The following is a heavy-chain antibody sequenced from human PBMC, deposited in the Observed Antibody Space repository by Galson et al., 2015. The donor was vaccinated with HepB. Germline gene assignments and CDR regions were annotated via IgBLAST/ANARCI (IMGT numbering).Heavy chain of an antibody. D-gene: IGHD2-21*02. CDR3: ARDGAYCGGDCQWDAFDI. Sequence: SLRLSCAASGFTVSSNYMIWVRQAPGKGLEWVSVIYSGGSTYYADSVKGRFTISRDNSKNTLYLQMNSLRAEDTAVYYCARDGAYCGGDCQWDAFDIWGQGTMVTVSS. CDR1: GFTVSSNY. CDR2: IYSGGST. V-gene: IGHV3-53*01. J-gene: IGHJ3*02.